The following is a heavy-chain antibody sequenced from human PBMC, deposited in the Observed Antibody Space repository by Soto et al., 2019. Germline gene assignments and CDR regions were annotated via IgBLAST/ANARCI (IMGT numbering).Heavy chain of an antibody. CDR3: SRGGGSRYWGSSLGGGGNWFDP. CDR1: GYTFTSYG. D-gene: IGHD6-6*01. V-gene: IGHV1-18*04. J-gene: IGHJ5*02. Sequence: QVQLVQSGAEVKKPGASVKVSCKASGYTFTSYGISWVRQAPGQGLEWMGWISAYNGNTNYAQKLQGRVTMTTDTPTSTAYMELRSLRADGTAVYYCSRGGGSRYWGSSLGGGGNWFDPWGQGTLVTVSS. CDR2: ISAYNGNT.